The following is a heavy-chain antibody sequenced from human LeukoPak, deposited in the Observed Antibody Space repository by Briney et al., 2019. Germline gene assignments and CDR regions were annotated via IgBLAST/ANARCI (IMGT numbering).Heavy chain of an antibody. Sequence: ASVKVSCKASGYTFTGYYMHWVRQAPGQGLEWMGWIDPNSGGTNYAQKFQGRVTMTRDTSISTAYMVLSRLRSDDTAVYSCAREYYYSSGNYYSRIDYWGQGALVTVSS. J-gene: IGHJ4*02. CDR1: GYTFTGYY. CDR2: IDPNSGGT. CDR3: AREYYYSSGNYYSRIDY. D-gene: IGHD3-10*01. V-gene: IGHV1-2*02.